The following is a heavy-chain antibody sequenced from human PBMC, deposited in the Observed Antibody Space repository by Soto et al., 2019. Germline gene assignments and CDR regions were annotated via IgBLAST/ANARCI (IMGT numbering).Heavy chain of an antibody. CDR3: ARRGGRYSSSWYYFDY. Sequence: PSETLSLTCTVSGGSISSSSYYWGWIREPPGKGLEWIGSIYYSGSTYYNPSLKSRVTISVDTSKNQFSLKLSSVTAADTAVYYCARRGGRYSSSWYYFDYWGQGTLVTVSS. D-gene: IGHD6-13*01. V-gene: IGHV4-39*01. CDR1: GGSISSSSYY. CDR2: IYYSGST. J-gene: IGHJ4*02.